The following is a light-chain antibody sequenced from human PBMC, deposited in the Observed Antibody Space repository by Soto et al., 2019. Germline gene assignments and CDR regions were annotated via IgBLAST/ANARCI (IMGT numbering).Light chain of an antibody. Sequence: QSVLTQPASVSGSPGQSITISCTGTSSDVGGYNHVSWYQQHPGKAPKLMIYGVNNRPSGVSNRFSGSKSGNTASLTISGLQAEDEADYYCSSYASSSTLLFGGGTKLTVL. CDR3: SSYASSSTLL. V-gene: IGLV2-14*03. J-gene: IGLJ2*01. CDR2: GVN. CDR1: SSDVGGYNH.